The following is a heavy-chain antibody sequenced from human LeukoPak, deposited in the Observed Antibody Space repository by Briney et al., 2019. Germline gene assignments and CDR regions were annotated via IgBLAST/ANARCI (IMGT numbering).Heavy chain of an antibody. CDR1: GFTFSSYE. CDR3: ARGYPPPCYDSSSIPRGGWHHWYFDL. Sequence: PGGSLRLSCAASGFTFSSYEMNWVRQAPGKGLEWVSYISSSGSTIYYADSVKGRFTISRDNAKNSLYLQMNSLRAEDTAIYYCARGYPPPCYDSSSIPRGGWHHWYFDLWGRGTLVTVSS. CDR2: ISSSGSTI. D-gene: IGHD3-22*01. J-gene: IGHJ2*01. V-gene: IGHV3-48*03.